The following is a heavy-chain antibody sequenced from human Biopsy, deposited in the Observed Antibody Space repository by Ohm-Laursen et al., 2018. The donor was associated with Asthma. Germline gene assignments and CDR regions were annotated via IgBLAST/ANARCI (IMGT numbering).Heavy chain of an antibody. Sequence: SLRLSCAASGFTFSHYNMNWVRQAPGKGLDWVAVISFDGTNRNYTDSVKGRFTISRDNSRNTLHLEMNSLRAGDTAVYFCAKEVFPGWELRRGPDSWGQGTLVTVSS. J-gene: IGHJ4*02. D-gene: IGHD1-26*01. V-gene: IGHV3-30*18. CDR3: AKEVFPGWELRRGPDS. CDR2: ISFDGTNR. CDR1: GFTFSHYN.